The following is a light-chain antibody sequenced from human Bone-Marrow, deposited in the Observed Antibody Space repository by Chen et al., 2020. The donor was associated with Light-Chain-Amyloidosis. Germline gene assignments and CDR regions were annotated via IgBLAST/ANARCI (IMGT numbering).Light chain of an antibody. CDR3: QSADSSGTYEVI. V-gene: IGLV3-25*03. J-gene: IGLJ2*01. CDR2: MET. Sequence: SYELTQPPSVSVSPGQTARITCSGDDLPTKYAHWYQQKPGQAPVLVIHMETERPSGISERFSGSSSGTTATLTISGVQAEDEADYHCQSADSSGTYEVIFGGGTKLTVL. CDR1: DLPTKY.